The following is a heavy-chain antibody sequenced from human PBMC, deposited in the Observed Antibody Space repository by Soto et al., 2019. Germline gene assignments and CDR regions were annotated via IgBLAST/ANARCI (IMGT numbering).Heavy chain of an antibody. V-gene: IGHV1-8*01. D-gene: IGHD1-20*01. J-gene: IGHJ4*02. CDR1: GYTFTSYD. CDR3: ARGFRNNWNHADY. Sequence: AASVKVSCKASGYTFTSYDINWVRQATGQGLEWMGWMNPNSGNTGYAQKFQGRVTMTRNTSISTAYMELSSLRSEDTAVYYCARGFRNNWNHADYWGQGTLVTVSS. CDR2: MNPNSGNT.